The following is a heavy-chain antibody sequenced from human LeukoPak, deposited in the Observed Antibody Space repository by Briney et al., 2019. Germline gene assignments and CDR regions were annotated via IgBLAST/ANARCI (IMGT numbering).Heavy chain of an antibody. CDR3: ARAIPYNWFDP. Sequence: PSETLSLTCTVSGGSISSYYWSWIRQPPGKGLEWIGYIYYSGSTNYNPSLKSRVTISVDTSKNQFSLKLSSVTAADTAVYYCARAIPYNWFDPWGQGTLATVSS. J-gene: IGHJ5*02. V-gene: IGHV4-59*01. D-gene: IGHD2-2*02. CDR1: GGSISSYY. CDR2: IYYSGST.